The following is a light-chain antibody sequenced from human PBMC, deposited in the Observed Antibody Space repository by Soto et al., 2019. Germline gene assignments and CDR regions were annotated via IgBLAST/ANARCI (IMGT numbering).Light chain of an antibody. CDR1: SSDVGNYNY. CDR3: TSYAGSNTYV. J-gene: IGLJ1*01. CDR2: EVS. V-gene: IGLV2-8*01. Sequence: QSVLTQPPSASGSPGQSVTISCTGTSSDVGNYNYVSWYQHHPGKAPKLMIYEVSKWPSGVPDRFSGSKSGNTASLTVSGLQDEDEADYYCTSYAGSNTYVFGTGTKVTV.